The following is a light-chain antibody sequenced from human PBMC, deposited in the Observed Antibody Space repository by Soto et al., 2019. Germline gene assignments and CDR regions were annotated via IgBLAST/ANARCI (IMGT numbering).Light chain of an antibody. CDR1: QSVSSY. Sequence: EIVLTQSPATLSLSPGERATLFCRASQSVSSYFAWYQQKPGQAPNLLIYDASNRATGIPARFSGSGSGTDFTLAIRSLQSEDFASYYCQQYYHYPWTFGGGTKVDIK. CDR2: DAS. V-gene: IGKV3-11*01. J-gene: IGKJ4*01. CDR3: QQYYHYPWT.